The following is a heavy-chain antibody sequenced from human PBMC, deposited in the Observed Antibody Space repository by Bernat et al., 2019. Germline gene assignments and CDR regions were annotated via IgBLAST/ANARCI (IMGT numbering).Heavy chain of an antibody. J-gene: IGHJ2*01. CDR3: ARVRCSGGSCPDWYFDL. V-gene: IGHV4-39*07. CDR1: GGSISSSSYY. Sequence: QVQLQESGPGLVKPSQTLSLTCTVSGGSISSSSYYWGWIRQPPGKGLEWIGSIYYSGSTNYNPSLKSRVTISVDTSKNQFSLKLSSVTAADTAVYYCARVRCSGGSCPDWYFDLWGRGTLVTVSS. D-gene: IGHD2-15*01. CDR2: IYYSGST.